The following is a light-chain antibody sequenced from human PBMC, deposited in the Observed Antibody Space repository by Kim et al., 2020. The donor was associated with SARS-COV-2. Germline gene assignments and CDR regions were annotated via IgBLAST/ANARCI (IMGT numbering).Light chain of an antibody. V-gene: IGKV1-39*01. CDR1: QKVGKF. J-gene: IGKJ3*01. CDR3: QQSYSIPRS. Sequence: ASVGDRVTITCRASQKVGKFLNWYQQKPGKAPKLLIYAASRLQNGVPSRFSGGGSETDFTLTINSLQPEDFATYFCQQSYSIPRSFGPGTKVDIK. CDR2: AAS.